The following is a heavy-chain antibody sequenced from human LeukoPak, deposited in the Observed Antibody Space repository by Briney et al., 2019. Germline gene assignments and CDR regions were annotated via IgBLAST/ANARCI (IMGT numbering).Heavy chain of an antibody. V-gene: IGHV3-23*01. Sequence: GGSLRLTCAASGFSFSTCAMSWVRQAPGKGLEWVSLISATGGTTYYADSVKGRFTISRDNSKNTLYLQMNTLRAEDTALYYCAKGTGYSYAYSFDYWGQGTLVTVSS. J-gene: IGHJ4*02. CDR1: GFSFSTCA. CDR2: ISATGGTT. D-gene: IGHD5-18*01. CDR3: AKGTGYSYAYSFDY.